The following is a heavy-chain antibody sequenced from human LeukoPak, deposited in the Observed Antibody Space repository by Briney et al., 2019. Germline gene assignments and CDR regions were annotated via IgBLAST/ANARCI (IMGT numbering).Heavy chain of an antibody. V-gene: IGHV3-23*01. CDR3: ANGRAHYYDSSGPTSTN. Sequence: GGSLRLSCAASGFTVSSNYMSWVRQAPGKGLEWVSAISGSGGSTYYADSVKGRFTISRDNSKNTLYLQMNSLRAEDTAVYYCANGRAHYYDSSGPTSTNWGQGTLVTVSS. CDR2: ISGSGGST. D-gene: IGHD3-22*01. J-gene: IGHJ4*02. CDR1: GFTVSSNY.